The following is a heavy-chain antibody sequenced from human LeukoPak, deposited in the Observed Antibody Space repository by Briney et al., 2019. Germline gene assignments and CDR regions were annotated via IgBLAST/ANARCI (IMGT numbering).Heavy chain of an antibody. D-gene: IGHD5-18*01. V-gene: IGHV4-38-2*02. J-gene: IGHJ6*03. Sequence: SETLSLTCTVSGYSISSGYFWGWIRQPPGKGLEWIGSFYHSGITYYNPSLKSRVTISVEMSKNQFSLKLSSVTAADTAVYYCARDTAMAMDVWGKGTTVTVSS. CDR3: ARDTAMAMDV. CDR2: FYHSGIT. CDR1: GYSISSGYF.